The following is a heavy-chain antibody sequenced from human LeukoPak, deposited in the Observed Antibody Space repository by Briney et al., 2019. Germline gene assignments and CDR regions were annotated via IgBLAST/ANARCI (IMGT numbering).Heavy chain of an antibody. D-gene: IGHD3-16*01. CDR1: GYTFTGYY. J-gene: IGHJ4*02. V-gene: IGHV1-2*02. CDR3: ARENGPYRTWGVDY. Sequence: GASVKVSCKASGYTFTGYYMHWVRQAPGQGLEWMGWINPNSGGTNYAQKFQGRVTMTRDTSISTAYMELSRLRSDDTAVYYCARENGPYRTWGVDYWGQGTLVTVSS. CDR2: INPNSGGT.